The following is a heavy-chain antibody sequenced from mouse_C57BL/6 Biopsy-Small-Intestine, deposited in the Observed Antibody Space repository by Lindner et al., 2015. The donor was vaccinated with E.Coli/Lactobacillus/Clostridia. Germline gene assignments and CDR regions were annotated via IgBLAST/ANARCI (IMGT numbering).Heavy chain of an antibody. J-gene: IGHJ2*01. Sequence: VQLQESGGGLVEPRGSLKLTCAASGFAFNNYAMSWVRQTPEKRLEWVATINDGGSSTSYPDNLQGRFIISRDNAKNNLYLQMSHLRSEDSAIYFCATSYFGPSLYYFDYWGQGTTLTVSS. D-gene: IGHD6-1*01. CDR2: INDGGSST. V-gene: IGHV5-4*01. CDR1: GFAFNNYA. CDR3: ATSYFGPSLYYFDY.